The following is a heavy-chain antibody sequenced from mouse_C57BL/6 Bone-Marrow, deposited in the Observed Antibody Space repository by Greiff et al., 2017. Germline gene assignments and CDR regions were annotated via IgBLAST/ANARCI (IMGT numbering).Heavy chain of an antibody. CDR3: AREGSSPGWWFDV. V-gene: IGHV5-6*01. J-gene: IGHJ1*03. CDR1: GFTFSSYG. CDR2: ISSGGSYT. Sequence: DVQLVESGGDLVKPGGSLKLSCAASGFTFSSYGMSWVRQTPDKRLEWVATISSGGSYTYYPDSVKGRFTISRDNAKNTLYLQMSSLKSEDTAMYDCAREGSSPGWWFDVWGTGTTVTVSS. D-gene: IGHD1-1*01.